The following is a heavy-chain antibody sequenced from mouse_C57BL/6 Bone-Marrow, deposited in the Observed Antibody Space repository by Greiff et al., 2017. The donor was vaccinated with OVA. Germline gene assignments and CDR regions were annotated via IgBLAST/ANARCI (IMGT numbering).Heavy chain of an antibody. J-gene: IGHJ4*01. V-gene: IGHV1-69*01. CDR3: ALYGLYYAMDY. D-gene: IGHD1-1*02. CDR1: GYTFTSYW. Sequence: QVQLKQPGAELVMPGASVKLSCKASGYTFTSYWMHWVKQRPGQGLEWIGEIDPSDSYTNYNQKFKGKSTLTVDKSSSTAYMQLSSLTSEDSAVYYCALYGLYYAMDYWGQGTSVTVSS. CDR2: IDPSDSYT.